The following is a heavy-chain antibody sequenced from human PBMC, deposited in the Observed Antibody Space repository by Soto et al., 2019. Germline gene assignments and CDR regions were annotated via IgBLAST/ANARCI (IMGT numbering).Heavy chain of an antibody. V-gene: IGHV3-53*02. Sequence: EVQLVETGGGLIQPGGSLRLSCAASGFTVSSNYMSWVRQAPGKGLEWVSVIYSGGSTYYADSVKGRFTISRDNSKNTLYLQMHSLRAEDTAVYYCARDQYYYDSSGSNYYYYYGMDVWGQGTTVTVSS. CDR3: ARDQYYYDSSGSNYYYYYGMDV. J-gene: IGHJ6*02. CDR1: GFTVSSNY. CDR2: IYSGGST. D-gene: IGHD3-22*01.